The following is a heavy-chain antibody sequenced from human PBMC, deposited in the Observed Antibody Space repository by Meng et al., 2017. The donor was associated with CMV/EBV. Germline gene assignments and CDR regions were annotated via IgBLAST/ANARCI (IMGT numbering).Heavy chain of an antibody. CDR3: AGSSLRFLELDYYYYGMDV. D-gene: IGHD3-3*01. Sequence: SETLSLTCTVSGGSLSSYYWSWIRQPPGKGLEWIGYIYYSGSTNYNPSLKSRVTISVDTSKNQFSLKLSSVTAADTAVYYCAGSSLRFLELDYYYYGMDVWGQGTTVTVSS. V-gene: IGHV4-59*01. CDR1: GGSLSSYY. CDR2: IYYSGST. J-gene: IGHJ6*02.